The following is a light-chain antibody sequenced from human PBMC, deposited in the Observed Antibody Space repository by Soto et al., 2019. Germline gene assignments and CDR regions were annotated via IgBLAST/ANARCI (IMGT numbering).Light chain of an antibody. Sequence: DIQMTQSPSTLSASVGDRVTITCRASQSIRSYLNWYQQKPGKAPKLLIYAASSLQSGVPSRFSGSGSGTDFTLTISSLQPEDFATYYCQQSYSTLRTFGQGTKVEIK. J-gene: IGKJ1*01. V-gene: IGKV1-39*01. CDR2: AAS. CDR1: QSIRSY. CDR3: QQSYSTLRT.